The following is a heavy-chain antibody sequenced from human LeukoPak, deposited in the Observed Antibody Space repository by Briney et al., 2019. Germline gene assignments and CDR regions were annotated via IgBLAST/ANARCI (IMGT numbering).Heavy chain of an antibody. CDR1: GFTFSSYE. CDR2: ISSSGSTI. D-gene: IGHD4-17*01. V-gene: IGHV3-48*03. Sequence: PGGSLRLSCAASGFTFSSYEMNWVRQAPGKGLEWVPYISSSGSTIYYADSVKGRFTISRDNAKNSLYLQMNSLRAEDTAVYYCARGRGFSESNDYGDYADYWGQGTLVTVSS. CDR3: ARGRGFSESNDYGDYADY. J-gene: IGHJ4*02.